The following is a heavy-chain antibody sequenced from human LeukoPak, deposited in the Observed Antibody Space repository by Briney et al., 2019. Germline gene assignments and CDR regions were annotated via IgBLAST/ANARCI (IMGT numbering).Heavy chain of an antibody. V-gene: IGHV4-31*03. J-gene: IGHJ6*03. CDR2: IFYSGST. D-gene: IGHD6-6*01. Sequence: PSETLSLTCTVSGGSISSGGYYWSWIRQHPGKGLEWIGYIFYSGSTYYNPSLKSRVTISVDTSKNQFSLKLSSVTAADTAVYYCARDSRIAARRVEGTYYYMDVWGKGTTVTVSS. CDR1: GGSISSGGYY. CDR3: ARDSRIAARRVEGTYYYMDV.